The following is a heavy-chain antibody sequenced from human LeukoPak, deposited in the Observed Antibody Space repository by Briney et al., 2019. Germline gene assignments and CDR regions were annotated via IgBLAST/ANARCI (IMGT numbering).Heavy chain of an antibody. Sequence: GGSLRLSCAASGFTFSSYSMHWVRQAPGKGLEWVSYISLSSSAIYYADSVKGRFTISRDNAKNSLFLQMNSLRAEDTAVYYCAGEVYYGSGRRFDYWGQGTLVTVSS. D-gene: IGHD3-10*01. J-gene: IGHJ4*02. CDR2: ISLSSSAI. CDR3: AGEVYYGSGRRFDY. CDR1: GFTFSSYS. V-gene: IGHV3-48*01.